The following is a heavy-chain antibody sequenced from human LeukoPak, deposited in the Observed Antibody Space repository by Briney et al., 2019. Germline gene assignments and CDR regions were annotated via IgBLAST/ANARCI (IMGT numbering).Heavy chain of an antibody. J-gene: IGHJ4*02. CDR1: GFTVSSNY. Sequence: GGSLRLSCAASGFTVSSNYMSWVRQAPGKGLEWVSVIYSGGSTYYADSVKGRFTISRDNSKNTLYLQMNSLRAEDTAVYYCAVRYYYGSGSYYTETMKRDYWGLGTLVTVSS. CDR3: AVRYYYGSGSYYTETMKRDY. D-gene: IGHD3-10*01. V-gene: IGHV3-53*01. CDR2: IYSGGST.